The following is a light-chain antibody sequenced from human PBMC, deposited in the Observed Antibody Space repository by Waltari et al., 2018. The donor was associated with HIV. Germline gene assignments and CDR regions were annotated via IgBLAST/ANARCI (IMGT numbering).Light chain of an antibody. J-gene: IGLJ1*01. CDR2: EVS. CDR3: SSYTSSSTLV. V-gene: IGLV2-14*01. Sequence: GTSSDVGGYNYVSWYQQHPGKAPKLMIYEVSNRPSGVSNRFSGSKSGNTASLTISGLQAEDEADYYCSSYTSSSTLVFGTGTKVTVL. CDR1: SSDVGGYNY.